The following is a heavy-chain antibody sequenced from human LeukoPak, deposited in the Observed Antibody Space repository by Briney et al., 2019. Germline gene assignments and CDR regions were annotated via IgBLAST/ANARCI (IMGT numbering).Heavy chain of an antibody. D-gene: IGHD3-10*01. CDR2: INPSGGST. CDR3: AGGKYGSASYFHYAMDV. Sequence: ASVKVSCKASGNTLTSYYMHWVRQAPGQGLEWMGIINPSGGSTSYAQRFQGRVTMTRDTSTSTVYMELSSLTSEDTAIYNCAGGKYGSASYFHYAMDVWGRGTTVTVSS. V-gene: IGHV1-46*01. CDR1: GNTLTSYY. J-gene: IGHJ6*02.